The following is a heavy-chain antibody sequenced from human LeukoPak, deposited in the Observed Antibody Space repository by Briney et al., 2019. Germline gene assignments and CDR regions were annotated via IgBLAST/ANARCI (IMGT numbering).Heavy chain of an antibody. D-gene: IGHD6-19*01. CDR3: ASAVAGFDY. V-gene: IGHV4-34*01. Sequence: PSETLSLTCAVYGGSFSGYYWNRIRQSPGKELEWIGEIDHSGSTNYNPSLKSRVTISVDTSKNQFSLKLSSVTAADTAVYYCASAVAGFDYWGQGTLVTVSS. CDR1: GGSFSGYY. J-gene: IGHJ4*02. CDR2: IDHSGST.